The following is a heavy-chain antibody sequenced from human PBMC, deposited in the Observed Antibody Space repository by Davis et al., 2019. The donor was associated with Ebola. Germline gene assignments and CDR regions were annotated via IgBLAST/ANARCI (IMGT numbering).Heavy chain of an antibody. D-gene: IGHD3-22*01. Sequence: GESLKISCEASGFTFSTYDMDWVRQGPGKGLEWVAVISYDGADKNYADSVKGRFTISRDNSKNTVYLQLSYLSVDDMAVYYCARDSGPGGYNGGYFELWGRGTLVSVSS. CDR1: GFTFSTYD. CDR2: ISYDGADK. CDR3: ARDSGPGGYNGGYFEL. V-gene: IGHV3-30-3*01. J-gene: IGHJ2*01.